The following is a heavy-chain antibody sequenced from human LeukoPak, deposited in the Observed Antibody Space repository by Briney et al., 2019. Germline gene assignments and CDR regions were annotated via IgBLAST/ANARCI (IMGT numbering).Heavy chain of an antibody. Sequence: GASVKVSCKASGNTFTGYYMHWVRQAPGQGLEWMGWINPNSGGTNYAQKFQGRVTMTRDTSISTAYMELSRLRSDDAAVYYCARILTGTAYSAFDIWGQGTMVTVSS. V-gene: IGHV1-2*02. J-gene: IGHJ3*02. CDR2: INPNSGGT. D-gene: IGHD1/OR15-1a*01. CDR3: ARILTGTAYSAFDI. CDR1: GNTFTGYY.